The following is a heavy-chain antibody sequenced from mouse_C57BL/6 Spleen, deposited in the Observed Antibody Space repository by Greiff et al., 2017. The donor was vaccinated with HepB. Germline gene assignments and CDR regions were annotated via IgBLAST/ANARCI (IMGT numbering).Heavy chain of an antibody. CDR1: GFSLTSYG. D-gene: IGHD2-3*01. V-gene: IGHV2-2*01. Sequence: QVQLKESGPGLVQPSQSLSITCTVSGFSLTSYGVHWVRQSPGKGLEWLGVIWSGGSTDYNAAFISRLSISKDNSKSQVFFKMNSLQADDTAIYYCARNDNYDGYGYAMDYWGQGTSVTVSS. J-gene: IGHJ4*01. CDR2: IWSGGST. CDR3: ARNDNYDGYGYAMDY.